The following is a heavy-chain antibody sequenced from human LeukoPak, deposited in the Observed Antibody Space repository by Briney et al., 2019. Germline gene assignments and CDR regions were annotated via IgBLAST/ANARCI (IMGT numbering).Heavy chain of an antibody. D-gene: IGHD3-3*01. V-gene: IGHV4-39*01. CDR2: IYYSGST. J-gene: IGHJ3*02. CDR1: GGSISSSSYY. Sequence: PSETLSLTCTVSGGSISSSSYYWGWIRQPPGKGLEWIGSIYYSGSTYYNPSLKSRVTISVDTSKNQFSLKLSSVTAADTAVYYCARAHPTYYDFWSGYYTDKGAFDIWGQGTMVTVSS. CDR3: ARAHPTYYDFWSGYYTDKGAFDI.